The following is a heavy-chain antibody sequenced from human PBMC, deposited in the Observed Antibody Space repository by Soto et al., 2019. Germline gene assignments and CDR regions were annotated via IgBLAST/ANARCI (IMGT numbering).Heavy chain of an antibody. J-gene: IGHJ4*02. CDR1: GFTFSGYG. V-gene: IGHV3-33*01. D-gene: IGHD1-26*01. Sequence: QVQLVESGGDVVQPGRSLRLSCAASGFTFSGYGMHWVRQAPGKGLEWVAVTRHDGSNTYYADSVRGRFTISRDNSNKMLYLQMNSLRAEDTAVYYCARDGVGTTTYFGYFDYWGQGTLVTVSS. CDR3: ARDGVGTTTYFGYFDY. CDR2: TRHDGSNT.